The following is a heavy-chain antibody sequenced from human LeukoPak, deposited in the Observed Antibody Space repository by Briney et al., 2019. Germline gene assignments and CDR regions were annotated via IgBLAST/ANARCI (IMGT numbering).Heavy chain of an antibody. CDR1: GFTFSNYA. J-gene: IGHJ4*02. CDR3: ARDATAGTDY. Sequence: GGSLRLSCLASGFTFSNYAMSWVRQAPGKGLEWVAVIWYDGSSKYYADSVKGRFTISRDNSKNTLYLQMNSLRAEDTAVYYCARDATAGTDYWGQGTLVTVSS. D-gene: IGHD6-13*01. CDR2: IWYDGSSK. V-gene: IGHV3-33*08.